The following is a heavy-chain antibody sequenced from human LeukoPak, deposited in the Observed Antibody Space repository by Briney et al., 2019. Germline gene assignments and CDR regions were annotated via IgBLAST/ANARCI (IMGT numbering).Heavy chain of an antibody. CDR1: GGSFSGYY. V-gene: IGHV4-34*01. J-gene: IGHJ4*02. CDR3: ARASGSRRGYFDY. D-gene: IGHD1-26*01. Sequence: SETLSLTCAVYGGSFSGYYWSWIRQPPGKGLEWIGEINHSGSTNYNPSLKSRVTISVDTSKNQFSLKLSSVTAADTAEYYCARASGSRRGYFDYWGQGTLVTVSS. CDR2: INHSGST.